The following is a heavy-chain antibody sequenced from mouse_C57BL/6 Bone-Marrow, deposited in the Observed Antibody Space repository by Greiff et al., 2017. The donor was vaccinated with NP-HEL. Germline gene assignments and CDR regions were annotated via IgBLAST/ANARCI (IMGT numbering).Heavy chain of an antibody. Sequence: DVMLVESGGGLVKPGGSLKLSCAASGFTFSSYAMSWVRQTPEKRLEWVATISDGGSYTYYPDNVKGRFTISRDNAKNNLYLQMSHLKSEDTAMYYCARDGTTVVGDYWGQGTTLTVSS. CDR2: ISDGGSYT. CDR3: ARDGTTVVGDY. D-gene: IGHD1-1*01. CDR1: GFTFSSYA. V-gene: IGHV5-4*01. J-gene: IGHJ2*01.